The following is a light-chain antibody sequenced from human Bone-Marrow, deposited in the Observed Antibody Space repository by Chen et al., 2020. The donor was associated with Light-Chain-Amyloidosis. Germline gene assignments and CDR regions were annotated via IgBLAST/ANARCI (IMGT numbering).Light chain of an antibody. Sequence: SYELTQPPSVSVSPGQTARITCSGDDLPTKYAYWYQQQPGQAPVLVIHRDTERPLGISERFAGYSSGTTATLTLSVVQAEDEADYHCQSADSSGTYAVIFGGGTKLTVL. V-gene: IGLV3-25*03. CDR1: DLPTKY. J-gene: IGLJ2*01. CDR3: QSADSSGTYAVI. CDR2: RDT.